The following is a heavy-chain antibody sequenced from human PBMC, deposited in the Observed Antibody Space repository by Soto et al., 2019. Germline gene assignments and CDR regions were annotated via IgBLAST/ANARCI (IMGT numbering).Heavy chain of an antibody. CDR3: AKDLLNSGRDLYYYYYYGMDV. J-gene: IGHJ6*02. CDR1: GFTFSSYG. D-gene: IGHD3-10*01. CDR2: ISYDGSNK. V-gene: IGHV3-30*18. Sequence: PGGSLRLSCAASGFTFSSYGMHWVRQAPGKGLEWVAVISYDGSNKYYADSVKGRFTISRDNSKNTLYLQMNSLRAEDTAVYYCAKDLLNSGRDLYYYYYYGMDVWGQGTTVTVSS.